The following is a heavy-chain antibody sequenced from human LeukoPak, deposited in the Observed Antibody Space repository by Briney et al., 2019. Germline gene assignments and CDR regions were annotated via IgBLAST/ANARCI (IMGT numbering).Heavy chain of an antibody. D-gene: IGHD4-23*01. J-gene: IGHJ4*02. CDR2: ISYDGSNK. Sequence: GGSLRLSCAASGFTLRSYSMNWVRQAPGKGLEWVAVISYDGSNKYYADSVKGRFTISRDNSKNTLYLQMNSLRAEDTAVYYCARGGLRWSRPYYFDYWGQGTLVTVSS. CDR3: ARGGLRWSRPYYFDY. CDR1: GFTLRSYS. V-gene: IGHV3-30*03.